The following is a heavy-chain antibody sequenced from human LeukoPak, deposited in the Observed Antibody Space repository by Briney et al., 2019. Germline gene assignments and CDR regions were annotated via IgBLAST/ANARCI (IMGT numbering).Heavy chain of an antibody. Sequence: GGSLRLSCVASGFTFSSYWMHWVRQAPGKGLEWVAVIWYDGSNKYYADSVKGRFTISRDNSKNTLYLQMNSLRAEDTAVYYCARDYYYDSSGEPFDYWGQGTLVTVSS. D-gene: IGHD3-22*01. J-gene: IGHJ4*02. CDR3: ARDYYYDSSGEPFDY. CDR1: GFTFSSYW. CDR2: IWYDGSNK. V-gene: IGHV3-33*08.